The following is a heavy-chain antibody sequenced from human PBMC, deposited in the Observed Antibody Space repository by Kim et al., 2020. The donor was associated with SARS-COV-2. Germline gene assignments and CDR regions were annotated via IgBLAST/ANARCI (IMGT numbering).Heavy chain of an antibody. V-gene: IGHV3-30*18. D-gene: IGHD3-10*01. CDR1: GFTFISYG. CDR2: ISYDGSNK. Sequence: GGSLRLSCAASGFTFISYGMYWVRQAPGKGLEWVALISYDGSNKYYADSVKGRFIISRDNSKNTLFLQMNSLRAEDTAVYFCAKDFDFYYGARSQHYGMDVWGQGTTVTVSS. J-gene: IGHJ6*02. CDR3: AKDFDFYYGARSQHYGMDV.